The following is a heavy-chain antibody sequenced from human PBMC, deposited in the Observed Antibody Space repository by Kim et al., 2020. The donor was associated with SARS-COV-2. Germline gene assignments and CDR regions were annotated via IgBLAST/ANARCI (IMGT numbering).Heavy chain of an antibody. J-gene: IGHJ4*02. CDR3: AKDPGRRQRSITMIVVD. CDR1: GFTFSSYA. D-gene: IGHD3-22*01. V-gene: IGHV3-23*01. CDR2: ISGSGGST. Sequence: GGSLRLSCAASGFTFSSYAMSWVRQAPGKGLEWVSAISGSGGSTYYADSVKGRFTISRDNSKNTLYLQMNSLRAEDTAVYYCAKDPGRRQRSITMIVVDWGQGTLVTVSS.